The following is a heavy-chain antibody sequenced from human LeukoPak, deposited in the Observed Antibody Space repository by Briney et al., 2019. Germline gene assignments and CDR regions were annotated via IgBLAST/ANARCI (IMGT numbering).Heavy chain of an antibody. Sequence: GESLKISCKGSGHSFNNYWIGWVRHMPGKGLERMGIIYPGDSDTRYSPSFQGQVTISADKSISTAYLQWSSLKASDTAMYYCARGRIGPDAFDIWGQGTMVTVSS. J-gene: IGHJ3*02. CDR1: GHSFNNYW. CDR3: ARGRIGPDAFDI. D-gene: IGHD1-14*01. CDR2: IYPGDSDT. V-gene: IGHV5-51*01.